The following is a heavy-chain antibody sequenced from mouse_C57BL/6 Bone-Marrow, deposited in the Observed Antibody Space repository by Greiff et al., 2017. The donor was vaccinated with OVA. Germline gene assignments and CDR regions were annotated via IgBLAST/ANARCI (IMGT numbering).Heavy chain of an antibody. Sequence: EVKLQESGGDLVKPGGSLKLSCAASGFTFSSYGMSWVRQTPDKRLEWVATISSGGSYTYYPDSVKGRFTISRDNAKNTLYLQMSSLKSEDTAMYYCARQSYSNYVPYFDFWGQGTTLTVSS. D-gene: IGHD2-5*01. CDR2: ISSGGSYT. CDR3: ARQSYSNYVPYFDF. J-gene: IGHJ2*01. CDR1: GFTFSSYG. V-gene: IGHV5-6*01.